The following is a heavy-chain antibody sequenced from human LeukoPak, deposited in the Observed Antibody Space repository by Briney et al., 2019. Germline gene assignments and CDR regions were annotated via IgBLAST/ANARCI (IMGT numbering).Heavy chain of an antibody. Sequence: GGSLRLSCAASGFTFSSYSMNWVRQAPGKGLEWVSSISSSSSYIYYADSVKGRFTISRDNAKNSLYLQMNSLRAEDTAVYYCTTALTYYDILTGYPQVGATTYWGQGTLVTVSS. CDR3: TTALTYYDILTGYPQVGATTY. D-gene: IGHD3-9*01. CDR1: GFTFSSYS. V-gene: IGHV3-21*04. J-gene: IGHJ4*02. CDR2: ISSSSSYI.